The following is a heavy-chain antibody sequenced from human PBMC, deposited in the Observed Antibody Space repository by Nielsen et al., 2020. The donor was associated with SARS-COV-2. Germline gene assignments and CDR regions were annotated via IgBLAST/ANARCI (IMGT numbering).Heavy chain of an antibody. CDR2: ISSSSSYI. CDR3: ARAPYSSSLYDY. CDR1: GFTFSSYS. J-gene: IGHJ4*02. Sequence: GESLKISCAASGFTFSSYSMNWVRQAPGKGLEWASSISSSSSYIYYADSVKGRFTISRDNAKNSLYLQMNSLRAEDTAVYYCARAPYSSSLYDYWGQGTLVTVSS. D-gene: IGHD6-13*01. V-gene: IGHV3-21*01.